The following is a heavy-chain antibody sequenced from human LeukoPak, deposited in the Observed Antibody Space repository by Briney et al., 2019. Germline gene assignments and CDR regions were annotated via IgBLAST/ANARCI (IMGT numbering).Heavy chain of an antibody. D-gene: IGHD1-1*01. CDR1: GGSISSGGYY. CDR3: ARVDKNWNYFDY. J-gene: IGHJ4*02. V-gene: IGHV4-31*03. CDR2: IYYSGST. Sequence: SETLSLTCTVSGGSISSGGYYWSWIRQHPGKGLEWIGYIYYSGSTYYNPSLKSRVTISVDTSKNRFSLKLSSVTAADTAVYYCARVDKNWNYFDYWGQGTLVTVSS.